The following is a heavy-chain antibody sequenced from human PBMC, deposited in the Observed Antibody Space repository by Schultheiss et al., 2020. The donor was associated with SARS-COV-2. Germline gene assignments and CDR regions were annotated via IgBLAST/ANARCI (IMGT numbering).Heavy chain of an antibody. CDR1: GGPISSYY. Sequence: SETLSLTCTVSGGPISSYYWSWIRQPPGKGLEWIGYIYSSGITNHNPSLKSRATISVHPSKNQFSLKLSSVTAADTAVYYCARHPGKRSGHLDYWGQGTLVTVSS. D-gene: IGHD3-10*01. CDR2: IYSSGIT. V-gene: IGHV4-59*08. CDR3: ARHPGKRSGHLDY. J-gene: IGHJ4*02.